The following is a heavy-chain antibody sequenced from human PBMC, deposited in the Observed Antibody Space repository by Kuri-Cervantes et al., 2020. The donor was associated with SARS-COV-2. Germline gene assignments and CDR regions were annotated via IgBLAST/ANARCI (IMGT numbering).Heavy chain of an antibody. D-gene: IGHD3-3*01. CDR1: GGSIGSSHY. Sequence: ESLKISCTVSGGSIGSSHYWGWIRQPPGKGLEWIGSIRNGGSTYFNPSLKSRVTISVDTSKNQFSLKLSSVTAADTAVYYCARGTRYYDFWSGYLNWGQGTLVTVSS. V-gene: IGHV4-39*07. J-gene: IGHJ4*02. CDR3: ARGTRYYDFWSGYLN. CDR2: IRNGGST.